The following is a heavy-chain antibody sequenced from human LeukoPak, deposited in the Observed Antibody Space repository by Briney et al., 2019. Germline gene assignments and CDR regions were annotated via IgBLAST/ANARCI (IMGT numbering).Heavy chain of an antibody. Sequence: ESLRLSCLVYGWAFSNYSMSWIRQAPGMGLEWIGTISGSGDDTYYADSVKGRFTISRDNSKGTLYLQMSSLRAEDRAIYFCAKFIRDYDFWSGSYRAQWFDPWGQGTLVTVSS. D-gene: IGHD3-3*01. CDR3: AKFIRDYDFWSGSYRAQWFDP. V-gene: IGHV3-23*01. J-gene: IGHJ5*02. CDR2: ISGSGDDT. CDR1: GWAFSNYS.